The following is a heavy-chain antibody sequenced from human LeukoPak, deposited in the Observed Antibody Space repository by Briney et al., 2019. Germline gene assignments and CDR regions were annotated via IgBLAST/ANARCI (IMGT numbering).Heavy chain of an antibody. Sequence: SETLSLTCTVSGGSISSYYWSWIRQPPGKGLEWIGYIYYSGSTNYSPSLKSRVTISVDTSKNQFSLKLSSVTAADTAVYYCARVRSYYYDSSGYHSEYYFDYWGQGTLVTVSS. J-gene: IGHJ4*02. CDR2: IYYSGST. CDR3: ARVRSYYYDSSGYHSEYYFDY. CDR1: GGSISSYY. V-gene: IGHV4-59*01. D-gene: IGHD3-22*01.